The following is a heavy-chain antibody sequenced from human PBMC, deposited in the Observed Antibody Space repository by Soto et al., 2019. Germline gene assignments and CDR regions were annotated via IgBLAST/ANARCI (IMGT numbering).Heavy chain of an antibody. J-gene: IGHJ3*02. CDR2: ISNSGGTI. Sequence: GGSLRLSCAASGFTFSTYAMSWVRQAPGKGLEWVSAISNSGGTIYYADSVQGRFTISRDNSLNTLFLQMHSLRIEDTAVYYCAHPRGFGVFDAYDIWGQGTMVTVS. CDR3: AHPRGFGVFDAYDI. V-gene: IGHV3-23*01. CDR1: GFTFSTYA. D-gene: IGHD2-15*01.